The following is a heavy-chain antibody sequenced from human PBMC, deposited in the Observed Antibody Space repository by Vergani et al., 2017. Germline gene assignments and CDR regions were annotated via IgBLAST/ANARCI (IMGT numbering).Heavy chain of an antibody. J-gene: IGHJ4*02. Sequence: QVQLVESGGGVVQPGRSLRLSCAASGFTFSSYAMHWVRQAPGKGLEWVAVISYDGSNKYYADSVKGRFTISRDNSKNTLYLQMNSLRVEDTAVYYCARGGKGIIMVVPSTHLWGQGTQVSVS. CDR2: ISYDGSNK. V-gene: IGHV3-30-3*01. D-gene: IGHD2-15*01. CDR3: ARGGKGIIMVVPSTHL. CDR1: GFTFSSYA.